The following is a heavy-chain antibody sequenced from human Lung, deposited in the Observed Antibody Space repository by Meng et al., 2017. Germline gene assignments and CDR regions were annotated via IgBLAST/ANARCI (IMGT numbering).Heavy chain of an antibody. Sequence: QVQLQQWGAELLKPSETLSLTFVVSGGSFSDYYWSWIRQPPGKGLEWIGEINHSGSTNYNPSLESRATISVDTSQNNLSLKLSSVTAADSAVYYCARGPTTMAHDFDYWGQGTLVTVSS. V-gene: IGHV4-34*01. CDR1: GGSFSDYY. CDR2: INHSGST. D-gene: IGHD4-11*01. CDR3: ARGPTTMAHDFDY. J-gene: IGHJ4*02.